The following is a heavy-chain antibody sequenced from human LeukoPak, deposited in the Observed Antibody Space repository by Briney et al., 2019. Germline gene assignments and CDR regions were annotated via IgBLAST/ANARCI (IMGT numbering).Heavy chain of an antibody. D-gene: IGHD3-10*01. J-gene: IGHJ5*02. CDR3: ARDGYGSGRRGWFDP. Sequence: ASVKVSCKASGYTFTGYYMHWVRQAPGQGLEWMGWINPNSGGTDYAEKFQGRVTMTRDTSISTAYIALSRLRSDDTGVYYCARDGYGSGRRGWFDPWGQGTLVTVSS. CDR2: INPNSGGT. V-gene: IGHV1-2*02. CDR1: GYTFTGYY.